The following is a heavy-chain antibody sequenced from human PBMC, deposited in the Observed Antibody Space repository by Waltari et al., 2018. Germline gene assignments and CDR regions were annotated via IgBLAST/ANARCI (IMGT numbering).Heavy chain of an antibody. CDR1: GFTFSSYA. J-gene: IGHJ4*02. CDR2: ISGSGGST. V-gene: IGHV3-23*01. D-gene: IGHD3-10*01. CDR3: AKDNYYGSGSYYTFFDY. Sequence: EVQLLESGGGLVQHGGSLRLSCAASGFTFSSYAMLWVRPAPGQRLEWVSAISGSGGSTYYADAVRGRFTISRDNSKNTLYLQMNSLRAEDTAVYYCAKDNYYGSGSYYTFFDYWGQGTLVTVSS.